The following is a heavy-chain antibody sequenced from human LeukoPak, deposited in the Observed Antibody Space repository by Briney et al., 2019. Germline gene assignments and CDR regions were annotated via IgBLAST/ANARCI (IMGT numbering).Heavy chain of an antibody. CDR2: IYSGGST. CDR3: ARETWFGEPSDAFDI. V-gene: IGHV3-53*01. D-gene: IGHD3-10*01. CDR1: GFTVSSNY. Sequence: PGGSLGLSCAASGFTVSSNYMSWVRQAPGKGLEWVSVIYSGGSTYYADSVKGRFTISRDNSKNTLYLQMNSLRAEDTAVYYCARETWFGEPSDAFDIWGQGTMVTVSS. J-gene: IGHJ3*02.